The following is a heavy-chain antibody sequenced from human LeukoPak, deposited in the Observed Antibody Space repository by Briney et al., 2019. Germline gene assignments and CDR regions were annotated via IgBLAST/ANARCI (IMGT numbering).Heavy chain of an antibody. J-gene: IGHJ5*02. CDR3: ARVGCSGGSCYSVDDNWFDP. D-gene: IGHD2-15*01. CDR2: IYYSGST. Sequence: SETLSLTCTVSGGSISSYYWGWIRQPPGKGLEWIGSIYYSGSTYYNPSLKSRVTISVDTSKNQFSLKLSSVTAADTAVYYCARVGCSGGSCYSVDDNWFDPWGQGTLVTVSS. CDR1: GGSISSYY. V-gene: IGHV4-39*07.